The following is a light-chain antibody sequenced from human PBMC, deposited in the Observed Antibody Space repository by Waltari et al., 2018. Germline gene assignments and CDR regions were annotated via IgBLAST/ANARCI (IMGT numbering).Light chain of an antibody. Sequence: QSALTQPASVSGSPGQSITISCTGTSSDVGTYNFVSWYQQHPGKAPKLMIYDVSNRPSGVANGFSSAKSGNTASLTISGLQTEDEADYYCSSYTSSTTVVFGGGTKLTVL. CDR1: SSDVGTYNF. V-gene: IGLV2-14*03. CDR2: DVS. CDR3: SSYTSSTTVV. J-gene: IGLJ2*01.